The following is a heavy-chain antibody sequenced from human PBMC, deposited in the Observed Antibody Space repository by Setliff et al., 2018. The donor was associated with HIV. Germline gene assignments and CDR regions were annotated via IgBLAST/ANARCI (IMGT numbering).Heavy chain of an antibody. CDR2: INGDGSGT. CDR1: GFTFNSYW. D-gene: IGHD3-16*01. V-gene: IGHV3-74*01. CDR3: ARSHYYSGNPGGEFDY. Sequence: GESLKISCAASGFTFNSYWMHWVRQAPGKGLEWVSRINGDGSGTNYADSVKGRFTISRDNAKKMLFLQMNSLRAEDTAVYYCARSHYYSGNPGGEFDYWGQGTLVTVSS. J-gene: IGHJ4*02.